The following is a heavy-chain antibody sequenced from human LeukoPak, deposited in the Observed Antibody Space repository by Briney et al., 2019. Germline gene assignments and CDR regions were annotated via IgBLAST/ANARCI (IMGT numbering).Heavy chain of an antibody. CDR2: IYHSGST. CDR3: AREGGARSRDSSGYYLEEFDY. J-gene: IGHJ4*02. V-gene: IGHV4-39*07. Sequence: SETLSLTCTVSGGSINTPNYYWGWIRQTPGKGLEWIGSIYHSGSTYYNPSLKSRVTISVDTSKNQFSLKLSSVTAADTAVYYCAREGGARSRDSSGYYLEEFDYWGQGTLVTVSS. D-gene: IGHD3-22*01. CDR1: GGSINTPNYY.